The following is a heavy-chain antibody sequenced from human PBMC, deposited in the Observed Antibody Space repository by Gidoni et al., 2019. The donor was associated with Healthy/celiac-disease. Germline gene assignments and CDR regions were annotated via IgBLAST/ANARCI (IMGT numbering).Heavy chain of an antibody. Sequence: EVQLVESGGGLVKPGGSLRLSCAASGFTFSSYSMNWVRQAPGKGLEWVSSISSSSSYIYYADSVKGRFTISRDNAKNSLYLQMNSLRAEDTAVYYCARDLPRPPNYYYYGMDVWGQGTTVTVSS. J-gene: IGHJ6*02. CDR3: ARDLPRPPNYYYYGMDV. CDR2: ISSSSSYI. V-gene: IGHV3-21*01. CDR1: GFTFSSYS.